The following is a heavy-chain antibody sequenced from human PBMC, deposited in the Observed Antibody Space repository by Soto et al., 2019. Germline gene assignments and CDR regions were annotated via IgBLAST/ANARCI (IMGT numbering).Heavy chain of an antibody. V-gene: IGHV5-51*01. CDR3: ARTNGSGRYYYYMDV. J-gene: IGHJ6*03. CDR2: IYPGDSDT. Sequence: GESLKISCKGSGYSFTSYWIGWVRQMPGKGLEWMGIIYPGDSDTRYSPSFQGQVTITADKSISTAYLPWSSLKASDTAMYYCARTNGSGRYYYYMDVWGKGTTVTVSS. D-gene: IGHD3-10*01. CDR1: GYSFTSYW.